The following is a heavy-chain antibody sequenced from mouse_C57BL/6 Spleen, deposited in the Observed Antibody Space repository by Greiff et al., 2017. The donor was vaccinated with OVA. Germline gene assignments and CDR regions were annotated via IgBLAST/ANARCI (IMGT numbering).Heavy chain of an antibody. CDR3: ARSPFTTVVASPPGFDV. CDR2: INPSTGGT. Sequence: EVQRVESGPELVKPGASVKISCKASGYSFTGYYMNWVKQSPEKSLEWIGEINPSTGGTTYNQKFKAKATLTVDKSSSTAYMQLKSLTSEDSAVYYCARSPFTTVVASPPGFDVWGTGTTVTVSS. J-gene: IGHJ1*03. CDR1: GYSFTGYY. D-gene: IGHD1-1*01. V-gene: IGHV1-42*01.